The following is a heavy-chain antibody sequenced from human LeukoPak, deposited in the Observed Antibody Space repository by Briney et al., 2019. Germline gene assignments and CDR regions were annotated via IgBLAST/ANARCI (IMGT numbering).Heavy chain of an antibody. CDR1: GYYFTTYW. Sequence: GESLKISCKGSGYYFTTYWIAWGRQMPGKGLEWRGIIYSCDSDTRYSPSFQGQITISADKPISTAYLQWSSLKASDTAMYYCARRYSGYADYWGQGTLVTVSS. D-gene: IGHD5-12*01. CDR2: IYSCDSDT. J-gene: IGHJ4*02. CDR3: ARRYSGYADY. V-gene: IGHV5-51*04.